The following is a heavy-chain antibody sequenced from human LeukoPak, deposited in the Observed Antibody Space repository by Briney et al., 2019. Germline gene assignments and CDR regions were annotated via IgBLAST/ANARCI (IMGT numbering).Heavy chain of an antibody. CDR2: ISPDGSEE. V-gene: IGHV3-7*01. D-gene: IGHD2-2*01. CDR3: SGRSGFSSIY. CDR1: GFSFNTHW. J-gene: IGHJ4*02. Sequence: PGGSLRLSCEASGFSFNTHWMNWVRQTPGKGLEWMANISPDGSEEFYVDSLKGRFTISRDNAKNLVCLQMNNLRAEDTAVYYCSGRSGFSSIYWGQGILVTVSS.